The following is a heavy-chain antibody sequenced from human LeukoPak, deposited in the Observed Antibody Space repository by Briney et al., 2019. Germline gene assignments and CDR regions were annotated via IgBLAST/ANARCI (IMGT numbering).Heavy chain of an antibody. CDR2: INHSGST. CDR1: AASFSGYY. Sequence: SQTLSLTCAVYAASFSGYYWSWIRRPPGKGLEWLGEINHSGSTNYNPSLKSRVTISVDTSKNKFSLKLSSVTAADTAVYYCASSCSGGSCSTPARLDYWGQGTLVTVSS. V-gene: IGHV4-34*01. CDR3: ASSCSGGSCSTPARLDY. D-gene: IGHD2-15*01. J-gene: IGHJ4*02.